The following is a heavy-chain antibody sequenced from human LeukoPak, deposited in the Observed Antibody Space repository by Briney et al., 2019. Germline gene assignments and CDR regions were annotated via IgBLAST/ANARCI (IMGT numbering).Heavy chain of an antibody. V-gene: IGHV1-2*02. D-gene: IGHD4-17*01. Sequence: ASVKVSCKASGYTFTGYYMHWVRQAPGQGLEWMGWTNPNSGATNYAQKFQGRVTMTRDTSISTAYMELSRLRSDDTAVYYCARDRRGAYGDYATSYWGQGTLVTVSS. CDR3: ARDRRGAYGDYATSY. CDR1: GYTFTGYY. CDR2: TNPNSGAT. J-gene: IGHJ4*02.